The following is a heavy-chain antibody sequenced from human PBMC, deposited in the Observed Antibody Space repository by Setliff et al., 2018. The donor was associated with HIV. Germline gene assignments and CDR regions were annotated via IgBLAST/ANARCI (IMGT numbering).Heavy chain of an antibody. CDR1: GFTFSNYE. Sequence: PGGSLRLSCAASGFTFSNYEMNWVRQAPGKGLEWISYISRDGDTIYYADSVKGRVTVSRDDPKNSLYLQMSSLRAEDTAIYYCASAVCRHSGGYCYDSYAFDIWGQGTLVTVSS. CDR3: ASAVCRHSGGYCYDSYAFDI. D-gene: IGHD3-22*01. V-gene: IGHV3-48*03. CDR2: ISRDGDTI. J-gene: IGHJ3*02.